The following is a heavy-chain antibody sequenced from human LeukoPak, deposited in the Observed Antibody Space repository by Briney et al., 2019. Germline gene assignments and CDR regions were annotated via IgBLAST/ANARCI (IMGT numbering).Heavy chain of an antibody. CDR3: ARDLRYSSGWYPPEANKRQDY. CDR2: INPNSGGT. CDR1: GYTFTGYY. V-gene: IGHV1-2*02. J-gene: IGHJ4*02. D-gene: IGHD6-19*01. Sequence: ASVKVSCKASGYTFTGYYMHWVRQAPGQGLEWMGWINPNSGGTNYAQKFQGRVTMTRDTSISTAYMELSRLRSDDTAVYYCARDLRYSSGWYPPEANKRQDYWGQGTLVTVSS.